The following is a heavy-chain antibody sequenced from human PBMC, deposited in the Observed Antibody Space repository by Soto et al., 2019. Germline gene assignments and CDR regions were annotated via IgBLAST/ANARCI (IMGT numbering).Heavy chain of an antibody. CDR3: ARRLAVAEYYFDY. Sequence: PSETLSLTCTVSGGSISSYYWSWIRQPPGKGLEWIGYIYYSGSTNYNPSLKSRVTISVDTSKNQFSLKLSSVTAADTAVYYCARRLAVAEYYFDYWGQGTLVTVSS. CDR1: GGSISSYY. D-gene: IGHD6-19*01. CDR2: IYYSGST. J-gene: IGHJ4*02. V-gene: IGHV4-59*08.